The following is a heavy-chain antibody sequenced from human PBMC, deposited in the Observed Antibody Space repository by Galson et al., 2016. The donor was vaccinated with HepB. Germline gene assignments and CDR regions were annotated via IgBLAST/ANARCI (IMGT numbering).Heavy chain of an antibody. V-gene: IGHV3-74*03. CDR1: ESTFGNHW. J-gene: IGHJ3*02. CDR2: INRDGSGT. CDR3: ARGGTPSGLDI. D-gene: IGHD3-16*01. Sequence: SLRLSCADSESTFGNHWVYWVRQAPGKGLVWVSKINRDGSGTAYANSVKGRFTISRDNAKNTLYLQMHSLRDEDTALYYCARGGTPSGLDIWGQGTMVTVCS.